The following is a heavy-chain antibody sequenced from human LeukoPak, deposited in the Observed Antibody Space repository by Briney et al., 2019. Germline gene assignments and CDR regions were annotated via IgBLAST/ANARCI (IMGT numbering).Heavy chain of an antibody. V-gene: IGHV5-51*01. CDR2: IYPGDSDT. J-gene: IGHJ5*02. CDR3: ARQGTTLGDWFDP. Sequence: GESLKISCKGSGYSFTSYWIGWVRQMPGKGLEWMGIIYPGDSDTRYSPSFQGQVTISADKSIGTAYLQWSSLKASDTAMYYCARQGTTLGDWFDPWGQGTLVTVSS. D-gene: IGHD3-16*01. CDR1: GYSFTSYW.